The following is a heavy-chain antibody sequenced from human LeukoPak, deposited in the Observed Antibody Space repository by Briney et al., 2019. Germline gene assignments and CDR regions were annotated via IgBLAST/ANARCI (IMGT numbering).Heavy chain of an antibody. Sequence: PSETLSLTCTVSGGSISSSSYYWGWIRQPPGKGLEWIGSIYYSGSTYYNPSLKSRVTISVDTSKNQFSLKLSSVTAADTAVYYCARHYRGSGYYYYHYMDVWGKGTTVTISS. CDR3: ARHYRGSGYYYYHYMDV. CDR2: IYYSGST. CDR1: GGSISSSSYY. V-gene: IGHV4-39*01. D-gene: IGHD3-10*01. J-gene: IGHJ6*03.